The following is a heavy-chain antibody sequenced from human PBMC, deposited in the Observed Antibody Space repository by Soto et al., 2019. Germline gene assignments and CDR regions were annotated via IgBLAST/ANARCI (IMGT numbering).Heavy chain of an antibody. Sequence: GGSLRLSCAASGFTFSSHGMHWVRQAPGKGLEWMAVISYDGSKKYYVDSVKGRFTISRDNSKNTLYLQMNSLRAEDTAVYHCAKDRVESGLGEVDYWGQGTLVTVSS. D-gene: IGHD3-16*01. V-gene: IGHV3-30*18. J-gene: IGHJ4*02. CDR3: AKDRVESGLGEVDY. CDR1: GFTFSSHG. CDR2: ISYDGSKK.